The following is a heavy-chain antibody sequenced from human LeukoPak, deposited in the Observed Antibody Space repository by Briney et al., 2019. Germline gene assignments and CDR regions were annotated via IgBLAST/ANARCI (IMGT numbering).Heavy chain of an antibody. J-gene: IGHJ3*01. Sequence: PSATLSLTCSVSGGSITNYCWSWLRQPPGKGLEWLGYIHYSGNTNNNPSIKSRIAISVDACNNHCSLRLRYVTAADTAMYYFAKQFESLWSVAYDLWGQGARVIVFS. CDR1: GGSITNYC. CDR2: IHYSGNT. V-gene: IGHV4-59*01. CDR3: AKQFESLWSVAYDL. D-gene: IGHD3-10*01.